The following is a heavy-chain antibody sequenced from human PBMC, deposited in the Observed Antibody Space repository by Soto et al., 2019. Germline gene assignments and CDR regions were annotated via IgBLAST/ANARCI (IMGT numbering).Heavy chain of an antibody. CDR1: AYTFTSYG. J-gene: IGHJ6*02. CDR2: ISAYNGNT. CDR3: ARDPERFFNYGMDV. D-gene: IGHD3-3*01. Sequence: ASVKVSCKASAYTFTSYGISWVRQAPGQGLEWMGWISAYNGNTNYAQKLQGRVTMTTDTSTSTAYMELRSPRSDDTAVYYCARDPERFFNYGMDVWGQGTTVTVSS. V-gene: IGHV1-18*01.